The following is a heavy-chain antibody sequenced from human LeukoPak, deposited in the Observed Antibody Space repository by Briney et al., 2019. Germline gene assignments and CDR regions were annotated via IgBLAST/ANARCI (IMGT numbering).Heavy chain of an antibody. CDR2: VSGSGGGT. V-gene: IGHV3-23*01. J-gene: IGHJ3*02. Sequence: GGSLRLSCTASGFTFSSYAMGWVRQAPGKGLEWVSGVSGSGGGTNYADSVKGRLTITRDNSKNTLYLQMNSLRAEDTAMYYCAKMTSSSSTRGAFDIWGQGTVVTVSS. CDR1: GFTFSSYA. CDR3: AKMTSSSSTRGAFDI. D-gene: IGHD6-6*01.